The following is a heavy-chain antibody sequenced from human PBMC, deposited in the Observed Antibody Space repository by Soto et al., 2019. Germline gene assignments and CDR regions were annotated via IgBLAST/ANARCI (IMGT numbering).Heavy chain of an antibody. Sequence: QVQLVQSGAEVKKPGSSVKVSCKASGYTFTSYAMHWVRQAPGQRLEWMGWINAGNGNTKYSQKFQGRVTITRDTAASTAYMEVSSLRSEDTAVYYCARGDYYDIHDYWGQGTLVTVSS. CDR1: GYTFTSYA. CDR2: INAGNGNT. CDR3: ARGDYYDIHDY. J-gene: IGHJ4*02. D-gene: IGHD3-22*01. V-gene: IGHV1-3*01.